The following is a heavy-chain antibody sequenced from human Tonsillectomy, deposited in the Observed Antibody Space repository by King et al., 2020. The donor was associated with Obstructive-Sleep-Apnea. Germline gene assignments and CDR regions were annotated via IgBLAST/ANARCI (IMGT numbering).Heavy chain of an antibody. V-gene: IGHV4-59*08. CDR3: ARHQCDSSGYYSFDY. J-gene: IGHJ4*02. CDR2: IYSSGST. Sequence: QLQESGPGLVKPSETLSLTCTVSGGSISSYYWSWIRQPPGKGLAWIGYIYSSGSTNYKPSLKSRVTISVDTSKNQFSLKLSSVTAADTAVYYCARHQCDSSGYYSFDYWGQGTLVTVSS. D-gene: IGHD3-22*01. CDR1: GGSISSYY.